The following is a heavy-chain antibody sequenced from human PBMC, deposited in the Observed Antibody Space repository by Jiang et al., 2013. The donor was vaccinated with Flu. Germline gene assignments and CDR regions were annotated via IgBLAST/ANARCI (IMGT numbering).Heavy chain of an antibody. D-gene: IGHD3-22*01. CDR3: VRDRGSGSVYCFDY. V-gene: IGHV3-48*01. CDR1: GFTFSAYN. Sequence: AQPGGSLRLSCTASGFTFSAYNMNWVRQAPGNGLEWLSYISSGSGSIYYADSVKGRFTISRDNARNSLYLQLNSLRAEDTVVYYCVRDRGSGSVYCFDYWGQGTLVTVSS. J-gene: IGHJ4*02. CDR2: ISSGSGSI.